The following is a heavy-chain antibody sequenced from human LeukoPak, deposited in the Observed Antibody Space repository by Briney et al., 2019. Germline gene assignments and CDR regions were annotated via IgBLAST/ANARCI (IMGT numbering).Heavy chain of an antibody. CDR3: GGYSAYYYYYGMDV. Sequence: KPSQTLSLTCTVPGGSISSGDYYWSWIRQPPGKGLEWIGYIYYSGSTYYNPSLKSRVTISVDTSKNQFSLKLSSVTAADTAVYYCGGYSAYYYYYGMDVWGQGTTVTVSS. CDR1: GGSISSGDYY. J-gene: IGHJ6*02. V-gene: IGHV4-30-4*01. CDR2: IYYSGST. D-gene: IGHD2-15*01.